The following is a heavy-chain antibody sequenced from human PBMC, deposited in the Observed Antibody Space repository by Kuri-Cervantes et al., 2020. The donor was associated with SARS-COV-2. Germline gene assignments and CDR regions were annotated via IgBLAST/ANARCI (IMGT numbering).Heavy chain of an antibody. Sequence: GGSLRLSCAASGFTLGGSGVHWVRQAPGKGLEWVGRIRGKSYSYETVYAASVKGRFTISRDNSKNTLYLQMNSLRAEDTAVYYCAKDRGGPDLGYNWDNWFDPWGQGTLVTVSS. J-gene: IGHJ5*02. D-gene: IGHD1-1*01. CDR3: AKDRGGPDLGYNWDNWFDP. V-gene: IGHV3-73*01. CDR2: IRGKSYSYET. CDR1: GFTLGGSG.